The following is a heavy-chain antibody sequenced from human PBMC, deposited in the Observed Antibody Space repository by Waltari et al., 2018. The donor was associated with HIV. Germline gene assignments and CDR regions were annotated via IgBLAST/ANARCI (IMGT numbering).Heavy chain of an antibody. CDR2: IWSDGYNK. CDR3: VKERGPFNGFDI. D-gene: IGHD3-16*01. Sequence: QVYLMESGGGVVQPGGSLKLSCAASGFTFSSYGMHWVRQAPGKGLEWVAVIWSDGYNKFYADSVRDRFTFSRDNSKYTLSLQMNSLRAEDTALYYCVKERGPFNGFDIWDQGTMVTVSS. V-gene: IGHV3-33*06. J-gene: IGHJ3*02. CDR1: GFTFSSYG.